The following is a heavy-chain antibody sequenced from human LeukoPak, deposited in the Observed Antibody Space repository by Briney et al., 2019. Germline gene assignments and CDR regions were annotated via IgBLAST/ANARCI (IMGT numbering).Heavy chain of an antibody. CDR1: GGSISSYY. V-gene: IGHV4-59*12. D-gene: IGHD2-15*01. Sequence: SETLSLTCTVSGGSISSYYWSWIRQPPGKGLEWIGYIYYSGSTNYNPSLKSRVTISVDTSKNQFSLKLSSVTAADTAVYYCAREPREVGGYYYYAMDVWGQGTTVTVSS. CDR2: IYYSGST. CDR3: AREPREVGGYYYYAMDV. J-gene: IGHJ6*02.